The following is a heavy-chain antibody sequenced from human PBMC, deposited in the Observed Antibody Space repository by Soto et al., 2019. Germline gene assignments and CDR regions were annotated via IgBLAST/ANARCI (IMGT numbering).Heavy chain of an antibody. CDR2: INPNSGGT. CDR3: XXXFXGXXXXXXWFGP. Sequence: QVQLVQSGAEVKKPGASVKVSCKASGYIFTDYYXNXXRQAPGQGLEWMGWINPNSGGTNYAQKFQGRVTMTTDTPITTAYMELSGLRSDDTAVXXCXXXFXGXXXXXXWFGPWGQGTLVTVSS. D-gene: IGHD3-16*01. CDR1: GYIFTDYY. V-gene: IGHV1-2*02. J-gene: IGHJ5*02.